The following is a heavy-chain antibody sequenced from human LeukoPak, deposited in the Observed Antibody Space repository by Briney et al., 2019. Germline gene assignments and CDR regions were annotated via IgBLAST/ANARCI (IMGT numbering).Heavy chain of an antibody. CDR3: AKDWRGGYYYGYFQH. CDR1: GFTFSSYS. V-gene: IGHV3-21*04. D-gene: IGHD3-22*01. CDR2: ISSSSSYI. Sequence: PGGSLRLSCAASGFTFSSYSMNWVRQAPGKGLEWVSSISSSSSYIYYADSVKGRFTISRDNAKNSLYLQMNSLRAEDTAVYYCAKDWRGGYYYGYFQHWGQGTLVTVSS. J-gene: IGHJ1*01.